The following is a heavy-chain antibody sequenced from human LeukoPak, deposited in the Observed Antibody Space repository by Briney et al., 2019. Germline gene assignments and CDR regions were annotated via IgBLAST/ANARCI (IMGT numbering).Heavy chain of an antibody. CDR3: AKDCRYSSSWYAY. CDR2: ISGSGGST. J-gene: IGHJ4*02. Sequence: GGSLRLSCAASGFTFSSYAMSWVRQAPGKGLDWVSAISGSGGSTYYADSVKGRFTISRDNSKNTLYLQMNSLRAEDTAVYYCAKDCRYSSSWYAYWGQGTLVTVSS. V-gene: IGHV3-23*01. CDR1: GFTFSSYA. D-gene: IGHD6-13*01.